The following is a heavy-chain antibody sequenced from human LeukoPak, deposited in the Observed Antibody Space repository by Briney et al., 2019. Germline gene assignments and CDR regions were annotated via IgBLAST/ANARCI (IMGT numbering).Heavy chain of an antibody. CDR3: ARALTPERAFDY. CDR1: GYFISSGYY. CDR2: IYHSGST. Sequence: PSETVSHIRGVSGYFISSGYYWGWIRHPPGTGLDWIGSIYHSGSTYYNPSLKSRVTISVDTSKNQFSLKLSSVTAADTAVYYCARALTPERAFDYWGHGTLVTVSS. J-gene: IGHJ4*01. V-gene: IGHV4-38-2*01.